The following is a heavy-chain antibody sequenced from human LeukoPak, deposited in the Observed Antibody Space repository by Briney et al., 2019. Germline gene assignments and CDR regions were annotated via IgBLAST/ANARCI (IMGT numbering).Heavy chain of an antibody. CDR2: MKPNSGGI. V-gene: IGHV1-2*02. Sequence: ASVRVSCKASGYTFTDYYMHWMREAPGQGPEWMGGMKPNSGGINYAQKFQGRVTMTRDTSITTAYMELSSLRSDDTAVYYCAPRRVAADKGFDYWGQGTLVTVSS. D-gene: IGHD6-19*01. J-gene: IGHJ4*02. CDR1: GYTFTDYY. CDR3: APRRVAADKGFDY.